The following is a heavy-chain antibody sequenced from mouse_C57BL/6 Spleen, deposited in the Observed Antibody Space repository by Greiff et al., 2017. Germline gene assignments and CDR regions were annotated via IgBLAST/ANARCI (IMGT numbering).Heavy chain of an antibody. CDR1: GFTFSSYA. J-gene: IGHJ2*01. CDR3: ARDANWGDRDYFDY. D-gene: IGHD4-1*01. V-gene: IGHV5-4*01. CDR2: ISDGGSYT. Sequence: EVKLMESGGGLVKPGGSLKLSCAASGFTFSSYAMSWVRQTPEKRLEWVATISDGGSYTYYPDNVKGRFTISRDNAKNNLYLQMSHLKSEDTAMYYCARDANWGDRDYFDYWGQGTTLTVSS.